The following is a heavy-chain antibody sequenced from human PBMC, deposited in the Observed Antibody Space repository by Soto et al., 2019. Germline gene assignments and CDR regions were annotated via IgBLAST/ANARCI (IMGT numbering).Heavy chain of an antibody. CDR3: ARGPRVPYRHTALPYNWFDP. D-gene: IGHD3-16*02. CDR1: GYTFTSYY. Sequence: QVQLVQSGAEVKKPGASVKVSCKASGYTFTSYYMHWVRQAPGQGLEWMGIINPSGGSTSYAQKFQGRVTMTRDTSTSTVYMELSSLRSEDTAVYYCARGPRVPYRHTALPYNWFDPWGQGTLVTVSS. V-gene: IGHV1-46*03. CDR2: INPSGGST. J-gene: IGHJ5*02.